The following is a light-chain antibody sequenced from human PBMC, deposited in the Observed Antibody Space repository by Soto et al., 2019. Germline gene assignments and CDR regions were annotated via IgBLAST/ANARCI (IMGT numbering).Light chain of an antibody. V-gene: IGLV2-14*03. CDR2: DVS. Sequence: QSALTQPASVSGSPGQSITISCTGTSSDVGGYNFVSWYQQHPGKAPKLMIFDVSNRPSGVSNRFSGSKSGNTASLTISGLRAEDEADYYCSSYTSITTLGVFGGGTQLTVL. CDR3: SSYTSITTLGV. CDR1: SSDVGGYNF. J-gene: IGLJ2*01.